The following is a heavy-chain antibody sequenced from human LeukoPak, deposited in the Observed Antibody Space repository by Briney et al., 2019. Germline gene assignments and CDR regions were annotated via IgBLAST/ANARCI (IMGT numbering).Heavy chain of an antibody. CDR3: ARDRSGWYKNWFDP. CDR1: GFTFSSYG. J-gene: IGHJ5*02. V-gene: IGHV3-30*03. D-gene: IGHD6-19*01. Sequence: PGGSLRLSCAASGFTFSSYGMHWVRQAPGKGLEWVAVISYDGSNKYYADSVKGRFTISRDNSKNTLYLQMNSLRAEDTAVYYCARDRSGWYKNWFDPWGQGTLVTVSS. CDR2: ISYDGSNK.